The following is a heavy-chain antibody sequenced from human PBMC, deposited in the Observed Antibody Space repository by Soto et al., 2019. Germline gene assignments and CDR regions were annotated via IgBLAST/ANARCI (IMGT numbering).Heavy chain of an antibody. V-gene: IGHV3-23*01. CDR1: GFTFSSYA. CDR3: AKGGRGYCSSTSCYAFDI. D-gene: IGHD2-2*01. Sequence: GGSLRLSCAASGFTFSSYAMSWVRQAPGKGLEWVSAISGSVGSTYYADSVKGRFTISRDNSKNTLYLQMNSLRAEDTAVYYCAKGGRGYCSSTSCYAFDIWGQGTMVTVSS. CDR2: ISGSVGST. J-gene: IGHJ3*02.